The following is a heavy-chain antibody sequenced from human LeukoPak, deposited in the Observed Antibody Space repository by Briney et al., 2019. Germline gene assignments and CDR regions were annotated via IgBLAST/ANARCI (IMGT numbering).Heavy chain of an antibody. D-gene: IGHD6-6*01. J-gene: IGHJ6*02. CDR3: ARRLRDYSSSSGGMDV. V-gene: IGHV4-34*01. CDR1: GGSFSGYY. CDR2: INHTGST. Sequence: SETLSLTCAVYGGSFSGYYWSWIHQPPGKGLEWIGEINHTGSTNYNPSLKSRVTISVDTSKNQFSLKLSSVTAADTAVYYCARRLRDYSSSSGGMDVWGQGTTVTASS.